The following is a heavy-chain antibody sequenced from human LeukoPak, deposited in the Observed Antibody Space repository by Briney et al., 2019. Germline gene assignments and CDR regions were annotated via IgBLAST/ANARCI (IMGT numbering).Heavy chain of an antibody. V-gene: IGHV4-61*02. J-gene: IGHJ6*03. CDR1: GGSISSGSYY. D-gene: IGHD3-10*01. Sequence: SQTLSLTCTVSGGSISSGSYYWSWIRQPAGKGLEWIVRIYTSGSTNYNPSPKSRVTISVDTSKNQFSLQVSSVTAADTAVYYCARRPYYYGSGSYYYYYMDVWGKGTTVTVSS. CDR2: IYTSGST. CDR3: ARRPYYYGSGSYYYYYMDV.